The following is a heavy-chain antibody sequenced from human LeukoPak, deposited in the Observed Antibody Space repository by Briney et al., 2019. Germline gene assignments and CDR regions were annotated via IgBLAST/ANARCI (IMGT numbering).Heavy chain of an antibody. Sequence: SETLSLTCAVYGGSFSGYYWSWIRQPPGKGLEWIGEIKHSGSTNYNPSLKSRVTISVDPSKNQFSLKLSSVTAADTAVYYCASLLNVAGYSGYDSDYWGQGTLVTVSS. CDR2: IKHSGST. V-gene: IGHV4-34*01. J-gene: IGHJ4*02. CDR3: ASLLNVAGYSGYDSDY. CDR1: GGSFSGYY. D-gene: IGHD5-12*01.